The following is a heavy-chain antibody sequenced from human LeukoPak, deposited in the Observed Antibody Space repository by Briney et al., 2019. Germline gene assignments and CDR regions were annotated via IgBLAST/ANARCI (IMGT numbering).Heavy chain of an antibody. D-gene: IGHD6-13*01. CDR3: ARGLAAGWFDP. V-gene: IGHV4-4*02. J-gene: IGHJ5*02. CDR1: GGSISSSNW. Sequence: SGTLSLTCAVSGGSISSSNWWSWVRQPPGKGLEWIGEIYHSGSTNYNPSLKSRVTISVDTSKNQLSLKLSSVTAADTAVYYCARGLAAGWFDPWGQGTLVTVSS. CDR2: IYHSGST.